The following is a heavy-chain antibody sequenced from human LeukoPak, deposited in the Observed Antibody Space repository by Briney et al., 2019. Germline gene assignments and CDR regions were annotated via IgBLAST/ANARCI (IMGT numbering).Heavy chain of an antibody. CDR1: GFTFNRYG. CDR3: AKYEKEMAALYYYYYMDV. CDR2: IRYDGSNK. J-gene: IGHJ6*03. D-gene: IGHD5-24*01. Sequence: GGSLRLSCAASGFTFNRYGMHWVRQAPGKGLEWVAFIRYDGSNKYYADSVKGRFTISRDDSKNTLYLQTNSLRVEDTAVYYCAKYEKEMAALYYYYYMDVWGKGTTVTVSS. V-gene: IGHV3-30*02.